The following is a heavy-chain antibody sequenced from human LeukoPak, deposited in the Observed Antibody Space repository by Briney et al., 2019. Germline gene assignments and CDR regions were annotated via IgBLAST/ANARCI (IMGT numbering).Heavy chain of an antibody. D-gene: IGHD5-18*01. CDR1: GYTFTSYY. CDR2: INPSGGST. CDR3: ARDVQLWN. J-gene: IGHJ4*02. Sequence: ASVKVSCKASGYTFTSYYMHWVRQAPGQGLEWMGIINPSGGSTSYAQRFQGRVTMTRDTSTSTAYMELRSLRSDDTAVYYCARDVQLWNWGQGTLVTVSS. V-gene: IGHV1-46*01.